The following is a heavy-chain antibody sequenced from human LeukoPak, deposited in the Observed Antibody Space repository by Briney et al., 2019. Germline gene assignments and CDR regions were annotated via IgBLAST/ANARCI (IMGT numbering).Heavy chain of an antibody. V-gene: IGHV3-23*01. CDR2: ISGSGGST. CDR3: ARGYSYGYARYYDH. J-gene: IGHJ4*02. Sequence: GGSLRFSCAASGFTFSSYGMSWVRQAPGKGLEWVSAISGSGGSTYYADSVKGRFTISRDNSKNTLYLQMNSLRAEDTAVYYCARGYSYGYARYYDHWGQGTLVTVSS. D-gene: IGHD5-18*01. CDR1: GFTFSSYG.